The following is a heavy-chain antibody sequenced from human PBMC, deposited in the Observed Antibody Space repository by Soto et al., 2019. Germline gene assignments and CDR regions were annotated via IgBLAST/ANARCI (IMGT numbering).Heavy chain of an antibody. V-gene: IGHV3-23*01. CDR3: ARGIAAAVRYYYGMDV. Sequence: GGPLRLSCAASGFTFSSYAMSWVRQAPGKGLEWVSAISGSGGSTYYADSVKGRFTISRDNSKNTLYLQMNSLRAEDTAVYYCARGIAAAVRYYYGMDVWGQGTTVTVSS. J-gene: IGHJ6*02. CDR2: ISGSGGST. D-gene: IGHD6-13*01. CDR1: GFTFSSYA.